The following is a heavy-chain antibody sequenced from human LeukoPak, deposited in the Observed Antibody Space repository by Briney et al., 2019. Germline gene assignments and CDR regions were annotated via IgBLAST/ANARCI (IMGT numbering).Heavy chain of an antibody. J-gene: IGHJ6*03. Sequence: GGSLRLSCAASGFTFSDYYMSWIRQAPGKRLEWVSYISSSGSTIYYADSVKGRFTISRDNAKNSLYLQMNSLRAEDTAVYYCASRYFDWLLYWDYYYMDVWGKGTTVTVSS. CDR1: GFTFSDYY. D-gene: IGHD3-9*01. CDR2: ISSSGSTI. CDR3: ASRYFDWLLYWDYYYMDV. V-gene: IGHV3-11*01.